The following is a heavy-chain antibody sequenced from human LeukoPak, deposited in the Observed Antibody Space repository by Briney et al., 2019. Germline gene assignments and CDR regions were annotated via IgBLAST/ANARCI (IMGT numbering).Heavy chain of an antibody. CDR3: ARDGPLLRGDAFDI. CDR2: IYYSGST. V-gene: IGHV4-39*02. CDR1: GGSISSSSYY. J-gene: IGHJ3*02. Sequence: SETLSLTCTVSGGSISSSSYYWGWIRQPPGKGLEWIGSIYYSGSTYYNPSLKSRVTISVDTSKNQFSLKLSSVTAADTAMYYCARDGPLLRGDAFDIWGQGTMVTVSS.